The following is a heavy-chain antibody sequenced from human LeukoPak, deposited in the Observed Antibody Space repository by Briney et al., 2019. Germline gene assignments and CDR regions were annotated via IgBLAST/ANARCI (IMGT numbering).Heavy chain of an antibody. Sequence: GGSLRLSCAASGFTFTNYAMSWVRQAPGKGLEWVSGISGSGDSTYYADSVKGRFTISRDNSKNTLYLQMNSLRAEDTAVYYCAKGWKTTWIDYWGQGTLVTVSS. CDR1: GFTFTNYA. J-gene: IGHJ4*02. CDR2: ISGSGDST. D-gene: IGHD1-1*01. V-gene: IGHV3-23*01. CDR3: AKGWKTTWIDY.